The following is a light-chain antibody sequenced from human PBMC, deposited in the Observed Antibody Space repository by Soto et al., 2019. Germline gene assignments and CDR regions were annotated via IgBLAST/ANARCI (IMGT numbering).Light chain of an antibody. V-gene: IGKV1-27*01. J-gene: IGKJ4*01. CDR2: DAT. CDR3: QKYNSDPLT. Sequence: DIQMTQSPSSLSASVGDRLTITCRASQGISDFLALYQQKPGKAPQLLIYDATTLQSGVPSRFSGSGSGTDFTLTIASLQPEDVATYYCQKYNSDPLTFGGGTKVDIK. CDR1: QGISDF.